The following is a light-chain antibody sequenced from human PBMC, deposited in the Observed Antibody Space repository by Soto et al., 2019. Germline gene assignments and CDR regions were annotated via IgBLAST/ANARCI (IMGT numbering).Light chain of an antibody. CDR3: QHRWNWAYG. Sequence: EIVLTQSPATLSLSPGERATLSCSASESVNTFLAWYQQKPGQAPRLLIYDASNRATGVPARFSGSGSGTDFTLTIRTLESEDFAVYYGQHRWNWAYGFGQGTKLEI. CDR1: ESVNTF. V-gene: IGKV3-11*01. CDR2: DAS. J-gene: IGKJ2*03.